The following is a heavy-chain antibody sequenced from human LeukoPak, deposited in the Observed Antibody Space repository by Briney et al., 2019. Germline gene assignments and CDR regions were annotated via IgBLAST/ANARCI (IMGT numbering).Heavy chain of an antibody. D-gene: IGHD3-22*01. J-gene: IGHJ4*02. CDR3: IPYYYDSSGYPPYYFDY. CDR1: GFTFGSFW. V-gene: IGHV3-30*02. CDR2: IRYDGSNK. Sequence: LGGSLRLSCAVSGFTFGSFWMSWVRQAPGKGLEWVAFIRYDGSNKYYADSVKGRFTISRDNSKNTLYLQMNSLRAEDTAVYYCIPYYYDSSGYPPYYFDYWGQGTLVTVSS.